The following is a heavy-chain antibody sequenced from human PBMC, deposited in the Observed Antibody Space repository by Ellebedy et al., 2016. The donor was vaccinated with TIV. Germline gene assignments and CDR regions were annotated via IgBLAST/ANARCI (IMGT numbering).Heavy chain of an antibody. CDR2: INTDGRTI. D-gene: IGHD1-26*01. CDR3: ARAGSYRFDY. J-gene: IGHJ4*02. V-gene: IGHV3-74*01. CDR1: GFTFSSYW. Sequence: PGGSLRLSCAASGFTFSSYWMHRVRQAPGKGLVWVSRINTDGRTIDYADSVKGRFTISRDNAKNTLYLQMNSLRLEDTGVYFCARAGSYRFDYWGQGSLVTVSS.